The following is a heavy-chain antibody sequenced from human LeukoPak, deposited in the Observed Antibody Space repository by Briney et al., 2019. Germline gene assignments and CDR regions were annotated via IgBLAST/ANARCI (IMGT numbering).Heavy chain of an antibody. CDR1: GGSISSSSYY. Sequence: PSETLSLTCTVSGGSISSSSYYWGWIRQPPGKGLEWIGSIYHSGSTYYNPSLKSRVTISVDTSKNQFSLKLSSVTAADTAVYYCARDPYYYDTKGVMWGQGTLVTVSS. CDR2: IYHSGST. J-gene: IGHJ4*02. D-gene: IGHD3-22*01. CDR3: ARDPYYYDTKGVM. V-gene: IGHV4-39*07.